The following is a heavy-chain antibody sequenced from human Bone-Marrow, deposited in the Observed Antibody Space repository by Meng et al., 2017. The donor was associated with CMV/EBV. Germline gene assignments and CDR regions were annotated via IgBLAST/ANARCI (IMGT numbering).Heavy chain of an antibody. CDR2: IYPGDSDT. Sequence: GGSLRLSCKGSGYSFASYWIGWVRQMPGKGLEWMGIIYPGDSDTRYSPSFQGQVTISADKSIRTAYLQWSSLKASDTAMYYCARHAIYNDYYYGMDVWDQGTTVTVSS. CDR1: GYSFASYW. J-gene: IGHJ6*02. CDR3: ARHAIYNDYYYGMDV. D-gene: IGHD1-1*01. V-gene: IGHV5-51*01.